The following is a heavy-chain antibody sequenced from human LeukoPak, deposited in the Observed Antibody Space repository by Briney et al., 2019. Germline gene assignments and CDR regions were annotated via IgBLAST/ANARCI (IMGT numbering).Heavy chain of an antibody. V-gene: IGHV3-21*01. D-gene: IGHD2-15*01. CDR2: ISSSSSYI. CDR1: RFSCNSYS. Sequence: PWGYLTRNCAASRFSCNSYSRIWHRPAQGLGLEWVSSISSSSSYIYHADSVKGRFTISRDNAKNSLYLQMNSLRAEDTAVYYCARGDCSGGSCYWGEWGDYWGQGTLVTVSS. J-gene: IGHJ4*02. CDR3: ARGDCSGGSCYWGEWGDY.